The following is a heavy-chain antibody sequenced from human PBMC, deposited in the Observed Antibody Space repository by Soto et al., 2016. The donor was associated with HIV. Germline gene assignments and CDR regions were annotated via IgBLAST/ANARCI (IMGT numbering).Heavy chain of an antibody. V-gene: IGHV4-39*01. CDR1: GGSISSGTHY. D-gene: IGHD2-15*01. CDR2: VYNDGSA. J-gene: IGHJ6*03. CDR3: ARHAVVVGFHYYMDV. Sequence: QLQLQESGPGLVKPSETLSLTCTVSGGSISSGTHYWGWIRQPPGKGLEWIGSVYNDGSAYFNPSLKSRVTIFVPSSKNQFSLNLRSVTAADTAVYYCARHAVVVGFHYYMDVWGKGDHGHRLL.